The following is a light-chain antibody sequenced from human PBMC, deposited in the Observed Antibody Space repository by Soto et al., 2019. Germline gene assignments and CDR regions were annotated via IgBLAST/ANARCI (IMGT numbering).Light chain of an antibody. CDR3: KSYAGSNTYV. J-gene: IGLJ1*01. CDR2: EVV. V-gene: IGLV2-8*01. Sequence: QSVLTQPPSASGSPGQSVTISCTGTKNDIGVYDFVSWYQHHPGKAPRLIIYEVVQRPSGVPDRFSGSKSGNTASLTASGLQAADEADYFCKSYAGSNTYVFGSGTQLTVL. CDR1: KNDIGVYDF.